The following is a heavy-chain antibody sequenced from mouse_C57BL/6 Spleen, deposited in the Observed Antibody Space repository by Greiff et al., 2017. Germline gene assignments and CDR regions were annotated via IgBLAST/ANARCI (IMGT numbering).Heavy chain of an antibody. CDR2: IDPNSGGT. CDR1: GYTFTSYW. Sequence: VQLQQSGAELVKPGASVKLSCKASGYTFTSYWMNWVKQRPGRGLEWIGRIDPNSGGTKYNEKFKGKATLTVDKHSSTAYMQLSSLTSEDSAVYFCARGGIYYGSHDWYFDFWGTGTPVTVSS. D-gene: IGHD1-1*01. V-gene: IGHV1-72*01. J-gene: IGHJ1*03. CDR3: ARGGIYYGSHDWYFDF.